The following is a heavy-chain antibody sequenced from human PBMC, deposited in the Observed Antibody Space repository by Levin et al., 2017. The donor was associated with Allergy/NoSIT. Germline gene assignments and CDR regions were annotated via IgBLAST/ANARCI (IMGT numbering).Heavy chain of an antibody. J-gene: IGHJ4*02. D-gene: IGHD5-12*01. CDR2: TRNKGNSYTT. CDR3: ARGGSGSGDAALGY. Sequence: SCAASGFTFSDHHMDWVRQAPGKGLEWVGRTRNKGNSYTTEYAASVKGRFTISRDDSKNSLYLQMNSLKTEDTAVYYCARGGSGSGDAALGYWGQGTLVTVSS. CDR1: GFTFSDHH. V-gene: IGHV3-72*01.